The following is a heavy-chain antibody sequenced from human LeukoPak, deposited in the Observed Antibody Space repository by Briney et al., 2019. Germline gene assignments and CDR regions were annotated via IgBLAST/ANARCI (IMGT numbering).Heavy chain of an antibody. CDR3: ARGGFYDSSGYHDY. Sequence: PSETLSLTCTVSGGSINSHYWSWVRQPPGKGLVWIGYISYSGNTNYNPSLKSRVTISMHTSKNQLSLELNSVTAADTAVYYCARGGFYDSSGYHDYWGQGTLVTVSS. V-gene: IGHV4-59*11. CDR2: ISYSGNT. D-gene: IGHD3-22*01. CDR1: GGSINSHY. J-gene: IGHJ4*02.